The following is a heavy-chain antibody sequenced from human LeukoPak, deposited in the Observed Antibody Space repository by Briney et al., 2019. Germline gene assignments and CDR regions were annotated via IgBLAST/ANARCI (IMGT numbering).Heavy chain of an antibody. J-gene: IGHJ4*02. CDR2: INASGGST. Sequence: ASVKVSCKASGYTFTSYYMNWVRQAPGQGLEWMGIINASGGSTSYAQKFQGRVTMARDTSTSTVYMELSSLRSEDTAVYYCARDDHSSSSFDYWGQGTLVTVSS. V-gene: IGHV1-46*01. D-gene: IGHD6-6*01. CDR1: GYTFTSYY. CDR3: ARDDHSSSSFDY.